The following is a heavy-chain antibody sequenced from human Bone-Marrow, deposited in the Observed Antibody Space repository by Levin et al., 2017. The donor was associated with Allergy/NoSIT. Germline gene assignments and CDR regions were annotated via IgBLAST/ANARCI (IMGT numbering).Heavy chain of an antibody. CDR2: IYTTGST. J-gene: IGHJ5*02. CDR1: GASISSYY. Sequence: SETLSLTCTVSGASISSYYWSWIRQPAGKGLEWIGRIYTTGSTNYNPSLRGRVTVSVDTSKNQFSLKLNSVTAADTAVYYCARDMTAAGLLFDPWGQGTLVTVSS. D-gene: IGHD6-13*01. V-gene: IGHV4-4*07. CDR3: ARDMTAAGLLFDP.